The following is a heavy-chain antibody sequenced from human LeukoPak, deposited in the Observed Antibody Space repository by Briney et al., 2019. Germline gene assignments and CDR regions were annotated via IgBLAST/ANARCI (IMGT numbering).Heavy chain of an antibody. J-gene: IGHJ3*02. Sequence: ASVKVSCKASGYTFTNYYMHWVRQAPGQGLEWMGIINPSGGSTNYAQKFQGRVTMTRDTSISTAYMELSRLRSDDTAVYYCARDYYDSSGFGAFDIWGQGTMVTVSS. CDR1: GYTFTNYY. CDR3: ARDYYDSSGFGAFDI. CDR2: INPSGGST. D-gene: IGHD3-22*01. V-gene: IGHV1-46*01.